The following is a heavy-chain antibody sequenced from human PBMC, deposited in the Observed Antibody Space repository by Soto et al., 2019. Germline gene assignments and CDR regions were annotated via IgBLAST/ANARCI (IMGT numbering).Heavy chain of an antibody. Sequence: SETLSLTCTVSGGSISSSRYYWGWIRQPPGKGLEWIGSFYYTGSTYNNPSLKSRVTISVDTSKNQFSLKLSSVTAADTAVYYCARLEYQLLLFDPWGQGTLVTVSS. J-gene: IGHJ5*02. D-gene: IGHD2-2*01. CDR1: GGSISSSRYY. V-gene: IGHV4-39*01. CDR2: FYYTGST. CDR3: ARLEYQLLLFDP.